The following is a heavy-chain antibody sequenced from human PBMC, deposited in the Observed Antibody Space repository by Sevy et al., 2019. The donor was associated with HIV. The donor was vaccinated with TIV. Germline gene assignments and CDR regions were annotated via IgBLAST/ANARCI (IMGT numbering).Heavy chain of an antibody. V-gene: IGHV3-23*01. CDR3: AREGCSKPHDY. D-gene: IGHD3-10*02. CDR2: LSFGCGKI. Sequence: GGSLRLSCVASVFNFNIYSSSWVRQTPGKGLEWVSTLSFGCGKINYADSVQGRFTISRDDSKNTLYLEMNSLRVEDTAIYYCAREGCSKPHDYWGQGTLVTVSS. CDR1: VFNFNIYS. J-gene: IGHJ4*02.